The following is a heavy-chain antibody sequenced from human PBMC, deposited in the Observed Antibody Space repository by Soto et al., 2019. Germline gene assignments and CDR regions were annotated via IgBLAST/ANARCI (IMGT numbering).Heavy chain of an antibody. CDR2: IFYSGST. Sequence: QVQLQESGPGLVKPSETLSLTCTVSGDSVSSGDYFWSWIRQPPGKGLEWIGYIFYSGSTKYNPSLKSRVTISADTSKNQFSLRLSSVTAADTAVYYCAREGSVVRGAYFDYWGQGTLVTVSS. CDR3: AREGSVVRGAYFDY. J-gene: IGHJ4*02. V-gene: IGHV4-61*08. CDR1: GDSVSSGDYF. D-gene: IGHD3-10*01.